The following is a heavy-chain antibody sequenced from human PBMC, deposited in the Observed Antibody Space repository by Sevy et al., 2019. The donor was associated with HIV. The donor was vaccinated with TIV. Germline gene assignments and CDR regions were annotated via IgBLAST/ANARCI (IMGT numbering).Heavy chain of an antibody. CDR1: GFRFNSFGSYG. J-gene: IGHJ3*02. CDR3: ANTSAKGDDAFNI. D-gene: IGHD3-16*01. V-gene: IGHV3-23*01. Sequence: GGSLRLSCAASGFRFNSFGSYGFSWVRQAPGKGLEWVSAISRSGGSTYYADSVKGRFTISRDNSKNTLYLQMNSLRAEDTAVYYCANTSAKGDDAFNIWGQGTMVTVSS. CDR2: ISRSGGST.